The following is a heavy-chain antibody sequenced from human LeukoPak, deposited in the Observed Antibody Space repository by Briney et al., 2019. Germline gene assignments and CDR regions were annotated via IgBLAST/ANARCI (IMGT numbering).Heavy chain of an antibody. J-gene: IGHJ4*02. CDR2: ISSSSSYI. CDR3: SKKGQADNDGKPD. D-gene: IGHD1-1*01. Sequence: SGGSLRLSCAASGFTFSSYSMNWVRQAPGKGLEWVSSISSSSSYIYYADSVKGRFTISRDNAKNSLYLQMNSLRAEDTAVYYCSKKGQADNDGKPDWGQGTLVTVSS. V-gene: IGHV3-21*04. CDR1: GFTFSSYS.